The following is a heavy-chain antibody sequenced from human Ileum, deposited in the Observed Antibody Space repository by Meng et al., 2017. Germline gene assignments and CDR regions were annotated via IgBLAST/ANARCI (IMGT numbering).Heavy chain of an antibody. CDR2: ISNSGSNI. J-gene: IGHJ4*02. CDR3: ATLSYSSLGY. Sequence: VQRVVAGGSLVKPGGSLTLSCAASGNTFSDYYMSWIRQAPGKGLEWVSYISNSGSNIYYVDSVKGRFTISRDNAKNSLYLQMNSLRAEDTAVYYCATLSYSSLGYWGQGTLVTVSS. V-gene: IGHV3-11*01. CDR1: GNTFSDYY. D-gene: IGHD1-26*01.